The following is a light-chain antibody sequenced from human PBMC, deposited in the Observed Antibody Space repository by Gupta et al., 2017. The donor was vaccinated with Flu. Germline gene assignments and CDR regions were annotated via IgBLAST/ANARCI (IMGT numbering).Light chain of an antibody. CDR1: SGSVSSYNY. Sequence: QTVLTQEPSFSVAPGGAVPLTFALTSGSVSSYNYPAWYQQTAGQPPRTLIYNTNIRSSGVPDRFSGSILGDMAALTITGAQPVDEAEYFCGLYKNSGVLLFGGGTKLTVL. J-gene: IGLJ3*02. CDR2: NTN. V-gene: IGLV8-61*01. CDR3: GLYKNSGVLL.